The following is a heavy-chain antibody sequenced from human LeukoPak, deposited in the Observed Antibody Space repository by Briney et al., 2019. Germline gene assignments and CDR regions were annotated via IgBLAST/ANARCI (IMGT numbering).Heavy chain of an antibody. D-gene: IGHD2-15*01. CDR1: GYTFTGYY. Sequence: ASVKVSCKASGYTFTGYYMHWVRQAPGQGLGWMGRINPNSGGTNYAQKFQGRVTMTRDTSISTAYMELSRLRSDDTAVYYCARVGSSFVVAAPFDPWGQGTLVTVSS. CDR3: ARVGSSFVVAAPFDP. CDR2: INPNSGGT. J-gene: IGHJ5*02. V-gene: IGHV1-2*06.